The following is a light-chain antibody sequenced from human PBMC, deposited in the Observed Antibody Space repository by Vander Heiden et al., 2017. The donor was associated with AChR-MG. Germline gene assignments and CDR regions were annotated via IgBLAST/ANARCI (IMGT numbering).Light chain of an antibody. CDR1: QSISSY. V-gene: IGKV1-39*01. CDR2: AAS. CDR3: QQSDSTPLT. J-gene: IGKJ4*01. Sequence: DMQMTQSPSSLSASVGDRVTITCRASQSISSYLNWYQQKPRKAPKLLIYAASSLQSGVPSRFSGSGSGTDFTLTISRLQPEDFATYYCQQSDSTPLTFGGGTKVEIK.